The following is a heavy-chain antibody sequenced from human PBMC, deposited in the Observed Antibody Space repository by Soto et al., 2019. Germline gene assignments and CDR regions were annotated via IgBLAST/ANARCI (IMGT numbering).Heavy chain of an antibody. V-gene: IGHV4-59*01. CDR2: IYYSGST. J-gene: IGHJ4*02. D-gene: IGHD3-10*01. Sequence: SETLSLTCTVSGGSISSYYWSWIRQPPGKGLEWIGYIYYSGSTNYNPSLKSRVTISVDTSKNQFSVKLSSVTAADTAVYYCAGTYYYGSGSYYNMDYWGQGTLVTVSS. CDR3: AGTYYYGSGSYYNMDY. CDR1: GGSISSYY.